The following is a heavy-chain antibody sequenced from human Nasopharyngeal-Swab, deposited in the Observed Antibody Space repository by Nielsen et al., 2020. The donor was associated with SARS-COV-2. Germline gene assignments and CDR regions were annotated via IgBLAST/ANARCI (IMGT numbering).Heavy chain of an antibody. D-gene: IGHD5-24*01. CDR1: GYSFANYW. Sequence: GGSLRLSCTGFGYSFANYWNGWVRQMPGKGLEWMGSIYPGNSDTRYSPAFHGRVTISADKSINAAYLHWTSLRASDTAVYYCARRAARDGYNYEVDPWGQGTLVTVSS. CDR3: ARRAARDGYNYEVDP. J-gene: IGHJ5*02. CDR2: IYPGNSDT. V-gene: IGHV5-51*01.